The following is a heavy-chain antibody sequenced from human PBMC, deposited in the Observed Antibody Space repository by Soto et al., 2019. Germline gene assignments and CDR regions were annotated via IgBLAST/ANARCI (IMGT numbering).Heavy chain of an antibody. V-gene: IGHV4-30-4*01. Sequence: QVQLQESGPGLVKPSQTLSLTCTVSGGSISSSDYYWSWIRQPPGKGLEWIGYSYYSGSTYYNPSLKSRATISVDTSKNQISLKLSSVTAADTAVYYCARQRRVETAIQFGFDYWGQGTLVTVSS. CDR3: ARQRRVETAIQFGFDY. D-gene: IGHD2-21*02. J-gene: IGHJ4*02. CDR2: SYYSGST. CDR1: GGSISSSDYY.